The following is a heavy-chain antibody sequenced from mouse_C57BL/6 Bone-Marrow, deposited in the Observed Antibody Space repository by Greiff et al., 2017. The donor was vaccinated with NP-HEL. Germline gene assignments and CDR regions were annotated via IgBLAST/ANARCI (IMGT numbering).Heavy chain of an antibody. Sequence: QVQLQQPGPGLVQPSQSLSITCTVSGFSLTSYGVHWVRQSPGKGLEWLGVIWSGGSTDYNAAFISRLSISKDNSKSQVFFKMNSLQADDTAIYYCASGSSFAYWGQGTLVTVSA. CDR2: IWSGGST. CDR1: GFSLTSYG. J-gene: IGHJ3*01. D-gene: IGHD1-1*01. CDR3: ASGSSFAY. V-gene: IGHV2-2*01.